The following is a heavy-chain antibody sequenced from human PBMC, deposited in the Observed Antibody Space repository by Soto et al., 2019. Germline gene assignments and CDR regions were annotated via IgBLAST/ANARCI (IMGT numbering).Heavy chain of an antibody. CDR3: AKNGVAVPAAIYYMDV. CDR1: GFTFSSYA. J-gene: IGHJ6*03. V-gene: IGHV3-23*01. CDR2: ISGSGGST. D-gene: IGHD2-2*02. Sequence: GGSLRLSCAASGFTFSSYAMSWVRQAPGKGLEWVSAISGSGGSTYYADSVKGRFTISRDNSKNTLYLQMNSLRAEDTAVYYCAKNGVAVPAAIYYMDVWGKGTTVTVSS.